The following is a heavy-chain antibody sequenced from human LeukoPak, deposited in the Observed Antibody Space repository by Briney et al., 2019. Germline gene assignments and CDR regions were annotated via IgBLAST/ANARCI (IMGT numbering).Heavy chain of an antibody. CDR2: IYTSGST. D-gene: IGHD3-3*01. J-gene: IGHJ5*02. CDR1: GGSISSYY. V-gene: IGHV4-4*07. Sequence: SETLSLTCTVSGGSISSYYWSWIRQPAGKGREWIGRIYTSGSTNYNPSLKSRVTMSVDTSKNQFSLKLSSVTAADTAVYYCATTFWSGPTRVDPWGQGTLVTVSS. CDR3: ATTFWSGPTRVDP.